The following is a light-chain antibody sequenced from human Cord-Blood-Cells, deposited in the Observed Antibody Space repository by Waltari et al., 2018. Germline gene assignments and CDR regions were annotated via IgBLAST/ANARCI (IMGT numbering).Light chain of an antibody. CDR3: SSYTSSSTLV. CDR1: SSAVGGYNY. CDR2: DVS. Sequence: QSALTQPASVSGSPGQSITISCTGTSSAVGGYNYVSWYQQHPGKAPKLMIYDVSNRPSGVSNRFSGSKSGNTASLTISGLQAEYEADYYCSSYTSSSTLVFGTGTKVTVL. J-gene: IGLJ1*01. V-gene: IGLV2-14*01.